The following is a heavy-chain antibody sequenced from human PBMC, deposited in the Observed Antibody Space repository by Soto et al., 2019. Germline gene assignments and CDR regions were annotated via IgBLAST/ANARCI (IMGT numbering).Heavy chain of an antibody. D-gene: IGHD2-2*01. CDR3: ARSIVPAANYYYYYMDV. CDR1: GYTFTSYY. CDR2: INPSGGST. Sequence: ASVKVSCKASGYTFTSYYMHWVRRAPGQGLEWMGIINPSGGSTSYAQKFQGRVTMTRDTSTSTVYMELSSLRSEDTAVYYCARSIVPAANYYYYYMDVWAKGTTVTVSS. V-gene: IGHV1-46*03. J-gene: IGHJ6*03.